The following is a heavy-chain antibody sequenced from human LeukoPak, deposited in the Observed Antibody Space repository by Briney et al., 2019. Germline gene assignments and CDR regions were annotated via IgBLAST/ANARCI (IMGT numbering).Heavy chain of an antibody. CDR1: GGSFSGYY. CDR3: ARTPARYCSGGSCIDY. D-gene: IGHD2-15*01. V-gene: IGHV4-34*01. CDR2: INHSGST. Sequence: PSETLSLTCAVYGGSFSGYYWSWIRQPPGKGLEWIGEINHSGSTNYNPSLKSRVTISVDTSKNQFSLKLSSVTAADTAVYYCARTPARYCSGGSCIDYWGQGTLVTVSS. J-gene: IGHJ4*02.